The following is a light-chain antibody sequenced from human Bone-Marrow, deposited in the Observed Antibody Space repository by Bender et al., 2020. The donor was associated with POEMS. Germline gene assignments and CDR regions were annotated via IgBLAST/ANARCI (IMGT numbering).Light chain of an antibody. V-gene: IGLV2-14*01. CDR1: SSDVGGYKL. Sequence: SALTQPASVSGSPGQSITISCTGTSSDVGGYKLVSWYQHRPGSAPKLILFEVSERPPGISSRFSGSRSGNSASLTISGLQVQDDADYSCASYTRDKTLVFGTGTKVTVL. J-gene: IGLJ1*01. CDR3: ASYTRDKTLV. CDR2: EVS.